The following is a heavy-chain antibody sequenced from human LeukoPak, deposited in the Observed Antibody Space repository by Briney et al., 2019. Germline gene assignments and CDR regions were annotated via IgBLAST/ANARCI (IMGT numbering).Heavy chain of an antibody. Sequence: SETLSLTCTVSGDSVSGISFYWSCIRQPPGKGLQYIGYIQYSGSTNYNPSLKSRVTISVDTSKNQFSLKLSSVTAADTAVYYCARYYDRSGYWSTPHFDYWGQGTLVTVSS. V-gene: IGHV4-61*01. CDR3: ARYYDRSGYWSTPHFDY. CDR1: GDSVSGISFY. J-gene: IGHJ4*02. CDR2: IQYSGST. D-gene: IGHD3-22*01.